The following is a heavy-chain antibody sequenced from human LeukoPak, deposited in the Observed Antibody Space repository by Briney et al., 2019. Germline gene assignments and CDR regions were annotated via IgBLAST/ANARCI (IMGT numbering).Heavy chain of an antibody. D-gene: IGHD3-10*01. Sequence: GESLRLSCAASGFTFSDYYMSWIRQAPGKGLEWISHISSVHTNYADSVRGRFTISRDKAKNSLYLQMNSLRVEDTAVYYCAREDFDRDGRGFVDYWGQGTLVTVSS. V-gene: IGHV3-11*05. CDR3: AREDFDRDGRGFVDY. J-gene: IGHJ4*02. CDR1: GFTFSDYY. CDR2: ISSVHT.